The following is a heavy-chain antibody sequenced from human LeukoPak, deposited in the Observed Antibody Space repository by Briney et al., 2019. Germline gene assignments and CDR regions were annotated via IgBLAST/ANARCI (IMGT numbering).Heavy chain of an antibody. CDR3: ARGYGDTYLVGAFDI. D-gene: IGHD4-17*01. V-gene: IGHV4-39*01. Sequence: PSETLSLTCTVSGGSISSSSYYWGWIRQPPGKGLEWIGSIYYSGSTYYNPSLKSRVTISVDTSKNQFSLKLSSVTAADTAVYYCARGYGDTYLVGAFDIWGQGTMVTVSS. CDR2: IYYSGST. CDR1: GGSISSSSYY. J-gene: IGHJ3*02.